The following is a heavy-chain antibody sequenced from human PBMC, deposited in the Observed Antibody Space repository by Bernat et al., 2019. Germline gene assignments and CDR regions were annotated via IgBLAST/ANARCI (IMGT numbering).Heavy chain of an antibody. Sequence: EVQLLESGGGLVQPGGSLRLSCAASGFTFSSYAMSWVHQAPGKGLEWVSVISGSGGSTYYADSVKVRFTISRDNSKNTLYLQMNSLRAEDTAVYYCAKDRGYSYGYDWFDPWGQGTLVTVSS. J-gene: IGHJ5*02. V-gene: IGHV3-23*01. CDR2: ISGSGGST. CDR3: AKDRGYSYGYDWFDP. CDR1: GFTFSSYA. D-gene: IGHD5-18*01.